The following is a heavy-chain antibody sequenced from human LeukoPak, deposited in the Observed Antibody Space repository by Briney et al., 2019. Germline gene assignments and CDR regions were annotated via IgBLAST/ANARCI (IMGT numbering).Heavy chain of an antibody. Sequence: PSETLSLTCTVSGSSISSSSYYWGWIRQPPGKGLEWIGSIYYSGSTYYNPSLKSRVTISVDTSKNQFSLKLSSVTAADTAVYYCARAVEMATNTFDYWGQGTLVTVSS. D-gene: IGHD5-24*01. CDR1: GSSISSSSYY. V-gene: IGHV4-39*01. CDR2: IYYSGST. J-gene: IGHJ4*02. CDR3: ARAVEMATNTFDY.